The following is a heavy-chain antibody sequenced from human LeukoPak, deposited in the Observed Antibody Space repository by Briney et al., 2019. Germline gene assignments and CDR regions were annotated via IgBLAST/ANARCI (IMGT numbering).Heavy chain of an antibody. CDR3: ARDRIAARPYYYYMDV. J-gene: IGHJ6*03. V-gene: IGHV1-69*05. D-gene: IGHD6-6*01. CDR2: IIPILGTA. CDR1: GGTFSSYA. Sequence: SVKVSCKASGGTFSSYAISWVRQAPGQGLEWMGGIIPILGTANYAQKFQGRVTITTDESTSTAYMELSSLRSEDTAVYYCARDRIAARPYYYYMDVWGKGTTVTVSS.